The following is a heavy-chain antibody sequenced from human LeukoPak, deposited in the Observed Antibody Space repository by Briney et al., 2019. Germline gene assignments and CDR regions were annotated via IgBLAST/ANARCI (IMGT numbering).Heavy chain of an antibody. J-gene: IGHJ1*01. CDR1: GGSISSGGYF. CDR2: IYTSGGT. CDR3: TTYCSHTSCHTGGGFQH. D-gene: IGHD2-2*02. Sequence: PSETLSLTCTVSGGSISSGGYFWSWIRQPAGKGLEWIGRIYTSGGTNYNPSLNSRVTVSIDTPTNQFSLRLTSVTAADTAVYYCTTYCSHTSCHTGGGFQHWGQGTLVTASS. V-gene: IGHV4-61*02.